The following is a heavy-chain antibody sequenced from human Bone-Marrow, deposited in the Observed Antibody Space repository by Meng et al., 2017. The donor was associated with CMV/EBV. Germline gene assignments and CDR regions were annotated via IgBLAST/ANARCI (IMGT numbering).Heavy chain of an antibody. CDR3: ARVEWGGYPYYYYYYGMDV. V-gene: IGHV3-48*01. Sequence: GGSLRLSCAASGFTFSSYSMNWVRQAPGKGLEWVSYISSSSSTIYYADSMKGRFTISREKAKNSLYLQMNRLRAEDTAVYYCARVEWGGYPYYYYYYGMDVWGQGTTVTVSS. D-gene: IGHD3-3*01. CDR1: GFTFSSYS. CDR2: ISSSSSTI. J-gene: IGHJ6*02.